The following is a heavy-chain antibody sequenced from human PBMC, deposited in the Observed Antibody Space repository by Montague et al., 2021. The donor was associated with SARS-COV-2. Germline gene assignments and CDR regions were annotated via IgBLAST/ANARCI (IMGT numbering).Heavy chain of an antibody. V-gene: IGHV3-30*04. CDR1: GFTFSNYA. Sequence: SLRLSCAASGFTFSNYALHWVRQAPGKGLEWVADISHEGSYKYYADSVKGRFTISRDNSKNTLYLDMNSLRAEDTALYYCARDLESTGYFDPYYYHGMDVWGQGTTVTVSS. CDR3: ARDLESTGYFDPYYYHGMDV. CDR2: ISHEGSYK. J-gene: IGHJ6*02. D-gene: IGHD3-9*01.